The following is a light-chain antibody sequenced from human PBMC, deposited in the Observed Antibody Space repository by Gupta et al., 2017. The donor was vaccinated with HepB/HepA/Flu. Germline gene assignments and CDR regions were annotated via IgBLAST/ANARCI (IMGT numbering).Light chain of an antibody. J-gene: IGKJ4*01. CDR3: QQEDDYPIT. CDR1: QNISIW. CDR2: RAP. V-gene: IGKV1-5*03. Sequence: DIQMTQSPSTLSASVGDRVTITCRASQNISIWLAWYQQKPGKAPKLLIYRAPSLESGVPSRFSGSGSGTXFTLSIXSVQPDDFATYYCQQEDDYPITFGXGTKVEMK.